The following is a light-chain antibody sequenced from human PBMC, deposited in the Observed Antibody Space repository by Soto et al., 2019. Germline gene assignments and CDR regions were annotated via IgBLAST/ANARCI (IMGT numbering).Light chain of an antibody. J-gene: IGKJ4*01. V-gene: IGKV1-12*01. CDR2: AAS. CDR3: KQSRSFPLT. CDR1: QDLDRW. Sequence: DIQMTQSPSSLSASVGDRVTITCRASQDLDRWLAWYKQKPGEAPKVLIYAASNLRSGVPSRFSGSGSGADFSLTISSLQPEDVATYYCKQSRSFPLTFGGGTKVDIK.